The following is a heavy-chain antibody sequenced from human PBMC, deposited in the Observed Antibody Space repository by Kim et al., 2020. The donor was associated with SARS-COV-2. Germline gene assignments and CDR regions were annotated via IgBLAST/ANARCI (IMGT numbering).Heavy chain of an antibody. CDR2: I. V-gene: IGHV3-48*03. CDR3: ARRRRADAFDI. Sequence: IDYADSVRGRFIISRDNARDSLYLQMNSLRAEDTAVYYCARRRRADAFDIWGLGTMVTVSS. J-gene: IGHJ3*02.